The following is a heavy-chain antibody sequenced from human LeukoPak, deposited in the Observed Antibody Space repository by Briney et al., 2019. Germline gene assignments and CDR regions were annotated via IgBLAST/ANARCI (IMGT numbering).Heavy chain of an antibody. J-gene: IGHJ4*02. CDR1: GYSFSNYW. V-gene: IGHV5-51*01. CDR3: AIPPGYCGNDCSFDY. Sequence: GESLKISCDGSGYSFSNYWIGWVRQMPGKGLEWMGIIYPGDYETRYSPSFQGLVTISVDKSISTAYLQWSSLKASDTAMYYCAIPPGYCGNDCSFDYWGQGTLVTVSS. D-gene: IGHD2-21*02. CDR2: IYPGDYET.